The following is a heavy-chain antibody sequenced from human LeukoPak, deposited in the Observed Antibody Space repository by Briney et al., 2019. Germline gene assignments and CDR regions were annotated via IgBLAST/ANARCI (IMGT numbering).Heavy chain of an antibody. V-gene: IGHV4-59*01. CDR1: GGSIGSNS. CDR2: IYYSGTT. D-gene: IGHD6-13*01. Sequence: SETLSLTCTVSGGSIGSNSWTWIRQPPGKGLEWIGYIYYSGTTNYNPSLKSRVTMSVDMSKNQFSLKLSSVTAADTAVYYCARRSSSWKNWFDPWGQGTLVTVSS. J-gene: IGHJ5*02. CDR3: ARRSSSWKNWFDP.